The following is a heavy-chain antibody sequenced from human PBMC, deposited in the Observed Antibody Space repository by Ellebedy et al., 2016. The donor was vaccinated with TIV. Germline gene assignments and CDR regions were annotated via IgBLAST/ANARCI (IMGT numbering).Heavy chain of an antibody. V-gene: IGHV3-30*01. CDR3: ARDRASIPYFFYGLDV. CDR1: GFTFGHYA. J-gene: IGHJ6*02. D-gene: IGHD3-3*01. Sequence: GESLKISCAASGFTFGHYAMHWVRQAPGKGLEWVALISYDGNNQYYADSVKGRFTISRDNSKSTLYLQMYDLRPEDTAIYYCARDRASIPYFFYGLDVWGQGTTVTVSS. CDR2: ISYDGNNQ.